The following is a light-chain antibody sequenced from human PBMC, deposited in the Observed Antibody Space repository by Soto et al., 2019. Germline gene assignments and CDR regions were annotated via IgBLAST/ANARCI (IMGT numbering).Light chain of an antibody. CDR3: ASWDDRLGAVI. Sequence: QSVLTHPPSASGTPGQRIFISCSGSSSNIGGTNYAYWYQQLPGAAPKLLMHSNNLRPSGVPERISGSKSGTSASLAISGLRSEDEAVYYCASWDDRLGAVIFGGGTKVTVL. J-gene: IGLJ2*01. CDR1: SSNIGGTNY. CDR2: SNN. V-gene: IGLV1-47*02.